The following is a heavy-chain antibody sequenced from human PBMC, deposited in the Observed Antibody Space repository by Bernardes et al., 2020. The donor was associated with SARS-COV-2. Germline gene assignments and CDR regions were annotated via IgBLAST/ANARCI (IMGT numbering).Heavy chain of an antibody. Sequence: VGSLSLSCVASGFDFSNYNMNWVRQAPGKGLEWISYITSSSSSMYYAASVRGRFTISRDNAKKSLYLQMNSLRDEDTAVYFCARTTFDYWGQGTVVTVSS. V-gene: IGHV3-48*02. CDR2: ITSSSSSM. J-gene: IGHJ4*02. CDR1: GFDFSNYN. D-gene: IGHD1-1*01. CDR3: ARTTFDY.